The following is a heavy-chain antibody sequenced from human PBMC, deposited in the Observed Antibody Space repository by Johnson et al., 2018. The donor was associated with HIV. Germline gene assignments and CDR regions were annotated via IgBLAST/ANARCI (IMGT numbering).Heavy chain of an antibody. CDR2: ISYDGVNK. V-gene: IGHV3-30*04. D-gene: IGHD1-26*01. CDR1: EFSFSTYA. J-gene: IGHJ3*02. CDR3: ARGGFDIVGGTIGWSAFDI. Sequence: VQLVESGGGVVQPGRSLRLSCAASEFSFSTYALHWVRQAPGEGLEWVAAISYDGVNKYYADSVKGRFTVSRDNSKNTLYLQMTSLRTEDTAVYYCARGGFDIVGGTIGWSAFDIWGQGTMVTVSS.